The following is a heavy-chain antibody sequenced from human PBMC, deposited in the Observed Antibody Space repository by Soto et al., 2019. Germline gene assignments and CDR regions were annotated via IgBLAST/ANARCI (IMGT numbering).Heavy chain of an antibody. CDR2: ISYDGSKK. V-gene: IGHV3-30-3*01. D-gene: IGHD3-10*01. Sequence: QVQLVESGGSLVQPGRSPRLSSAASGFTFSSYAMHWVRQAPGKGLEWVAVISYDGSKKYYADSVKGRFTISRDNSKNTLYLQMNSLRAEDTAVYYGARDPGSYFDYWGQGTLVTVSS. J-gene: IGHJ4*02. CDR3: ARDPGSYFDY. CDR1: GFTFSSYA.